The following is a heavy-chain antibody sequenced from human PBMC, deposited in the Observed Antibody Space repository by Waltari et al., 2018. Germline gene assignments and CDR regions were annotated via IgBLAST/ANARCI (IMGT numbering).Heavy chain of an antibody. V-gene: IGHV4-34*01. Sequence: QVQLQQWGAGLLKPSETLSLTCAVYGRSFSGYYWSWIRQPPGKGLEWIGEINHSGSTNYNPSLKSRVTISVDTSKNQFSLKLSSVTAADTAVYYCARVWRIVDYWGQGTLVTVSS. CDR1: GRSFSGYY. CDR3: ARVWRIVDY. D-gene: IGHD2-15*01. J-gene: IGHJ4*02. CDR2: INHSGST.